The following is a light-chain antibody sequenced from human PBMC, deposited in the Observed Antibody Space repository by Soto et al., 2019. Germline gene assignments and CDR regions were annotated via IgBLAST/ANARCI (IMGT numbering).Light chain of an antibody. CDR3: QPYNNWPLT. V-gene: IGKV3-15*01. CDR1: QSIGDT. J-gene: IGKJ4*01. Sequence: EIVMTQSPATLSVSPGGRATLSCRASQSIGDTLAWYQQKPGQTPRLLIYDTSTRATGVPTRFSGSRSGAEFTLTINSLQSEDFAVYYCQPYNNWPLTFGGGTKVDIK. CDR2: DTS.